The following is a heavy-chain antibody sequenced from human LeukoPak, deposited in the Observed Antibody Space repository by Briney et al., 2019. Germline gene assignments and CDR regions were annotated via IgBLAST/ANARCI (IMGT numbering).Heavy chain of an antibody. CDR3: ARHGPSRYSSGWDPDY. CDR2: VYYSGST. J-gene: IGHJ4*02. CDR1: GGSISSYY. Sequence: PSETLSLTCTVSGGSISSYYWSWIRQPPGKGLEWIGYVYYSGSTYYNPSLKSRVTISVDTSKNQFSLKLSSVTAADTAVYYCARHGPSRYSSGWDPDYWGQGTLVTVSS. V-gene: IGHV4-59*04. D-gene: IGHD6-19*01.